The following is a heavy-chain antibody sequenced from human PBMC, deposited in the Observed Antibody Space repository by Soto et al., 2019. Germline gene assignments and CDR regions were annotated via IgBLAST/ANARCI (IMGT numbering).Heavy chain of an antibody. Sequence: QVQLVESGGGVVQPGRSLRLSCAASGFTFSSYGMHWVRQAPGKGLEWVAVIWYDGSNKYYADSVKGRFTISRDNSKNTLYLQMNSLRAEDTAVYYCARRGRLRYFDWCPTHDAFDIWGQGTMVTVSS. CDR3: ARRGRLRYFDWCPTHDAFDI. V-gene: IGHV3-33*01. J-gene: IGHJ3*02. D-gene: IGHD3-9*01. CDR1: GFTFSSYG. CDR2: IWYDGSNK.